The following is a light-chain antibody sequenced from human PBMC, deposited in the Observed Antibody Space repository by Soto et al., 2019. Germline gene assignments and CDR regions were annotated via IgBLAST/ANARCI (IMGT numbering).Light chain of an antibody. CDR2: RNN. Sequence: QAVVTQPPSASGTPGQRVTISCSRSSSNIGSNYVYWYQQLPGTAPKLLIYRNNQRPSGVPDRFSGSKSGTSASLAISWLPVEDEADYYRATWDDSLRGVFGGGTKVTVL. CDR3: ATWDDSLRGV. J-gene: IGLJ2*01. CDR1: SSNIGSNY. V-gene: IGLV1-47*01.